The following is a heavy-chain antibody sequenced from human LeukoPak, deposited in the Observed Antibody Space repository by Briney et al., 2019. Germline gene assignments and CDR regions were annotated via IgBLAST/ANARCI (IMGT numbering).Heavy chain of an antibody. D-gene: IGHD2-2*01. CDR3: ARVPLLGYCSSTSCYQPYFDY. CDR2: INPNSGGT. V-gene: IGHV1-2*02. CDR1: GYTFTGYY. J-gene: IGHJ4*02. Sequence: GASVKVSCKASGYTFTGYYMHWVRQAPRQGLEWMGWINPNSGGTNYAQKFQGRVTMTRDTSISTAYMELSRLRSDDTAVYYCARVPLLGYCSSTSCYQPYFDYWGQGTLVTVSS.